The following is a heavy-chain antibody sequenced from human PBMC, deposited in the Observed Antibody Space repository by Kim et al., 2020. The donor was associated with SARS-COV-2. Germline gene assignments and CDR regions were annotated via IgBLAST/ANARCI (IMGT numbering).Heavy chain of an antibody. Sequence: GTAHYAPKFQGRVTITADKSTSTAYKELSSLRSEDTAVYYCAIPLSGMDVWGQGTTVTVSS. CDR2: GTA. CDR3: AIPLSGMDV. V-gene: IGHV1-69*06. J-gene: IGHJ6*02.